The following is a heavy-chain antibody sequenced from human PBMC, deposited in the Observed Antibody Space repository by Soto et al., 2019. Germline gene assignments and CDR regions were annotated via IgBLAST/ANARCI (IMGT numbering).Heavy chain of an antibody. J-gene: IGHJ4*02. CDR3: ASARWDY. V-gene: IGHV4-34*02. Sequence: QVHLQQWGAGLLKPSETLSLTCAVSGGSFNANYWSWVRQPPGKGLERIGEVFYDGKTNYNPSLRGRVTVSVDTSKNQFSLKLTSVTAADTAVYYCASARWDYWGQGTHVTVSS. CDR2: VFYDGKT. CDR1: GGSFNANY.